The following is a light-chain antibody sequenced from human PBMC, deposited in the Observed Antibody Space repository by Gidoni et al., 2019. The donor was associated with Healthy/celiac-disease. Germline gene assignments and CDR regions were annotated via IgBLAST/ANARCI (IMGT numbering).Light chain of an antibody. Sequence: EILLTQSPATLSLPPGERATLSCGASQSVSSSYLAWYQQKPGQAPRLLIYDASSRATGIPDRFSGSGSGTDFTLTISRLEPEDFAMFYCQQYGSSPRLTFGGGTKVEIK. CDR3: QQYGSSPRLT. V-gene: IGKV3D-20*01. J-gene: IGKJ4*01. CDR2: DAS. CDR1: QSVSSSY.